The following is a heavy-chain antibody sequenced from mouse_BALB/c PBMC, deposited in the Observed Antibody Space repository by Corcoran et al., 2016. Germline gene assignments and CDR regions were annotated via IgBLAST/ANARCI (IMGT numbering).Heavy chain of an antibody. CDR3: AREPYAMDY. Sequence: QIQLVQSGPELKKPGETVKISCKASGYTFTNYGMNWVNQAPGKGLKWMGWINTYTGEPTYADDFKGRFAFSLETSASTAYLQINNLKNEDMATYFCAREPYAMDYWGQGTSVTVSS. CDR2: INTYTGEP. CDR1: GYTFTNYG. V-gene: IGHV9-1*02. J-gene: IGHJ4*01.